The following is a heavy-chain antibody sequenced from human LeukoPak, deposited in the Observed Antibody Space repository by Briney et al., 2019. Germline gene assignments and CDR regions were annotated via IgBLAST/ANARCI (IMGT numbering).Heavy chain of an antibody. CDR2: IWNDGSHK. J-gene: IGHJ4*02. Sequence: PGRSLRLSCAASGFTFSSYGMHWVRQAPGRGLEWVAVIWNDGSHKYYADSVKGRFTISRDNSKNTLYLQMNSLRAEDTAVYYCARSPLERRRGFLSYWGQGTLVTVSS. CDR3: ARSPLERRRGFLSY. V-gene: IGHV3-33*01. D-gene: IGHD1-1*01. CDR1: GFTFSSYG.